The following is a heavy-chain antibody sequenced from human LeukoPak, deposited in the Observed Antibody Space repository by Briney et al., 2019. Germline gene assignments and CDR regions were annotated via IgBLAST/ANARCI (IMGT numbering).Heavy chain of an antibody. D-gene: IGHD3-3*01. Sequence: SETLSLTCTVSGGSISSDDYYWSWIRQPPGKGLEWIGYIYYSGSTDYTPSLKSRVTISVDTSKNQFSLKVSSVTAADTAVYYCARGGARNPFGYWGQGTLVSVSS. J-gene: IGHJ4*02. CDR1: GGSISSDDYY. CDR3: ARGGARNPFGY. V-gene: IGHV4-30-4*08. CDR2: IYYSGST.